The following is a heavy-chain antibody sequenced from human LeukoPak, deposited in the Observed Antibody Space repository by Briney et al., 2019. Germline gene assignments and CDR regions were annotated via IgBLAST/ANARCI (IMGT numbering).Heavy chain of an antibody. J-gene: IGHJ5*02. CDR2: IIPIFGTA. V-gene: IGHV1-69*13. Sequence: ASVKVSCKASGYTFTSYGISWVRQAPGQGLEWMGGIIPIFGTASYAQKFQGRVTITADESTSTAYMELSSLRSEDTAVYYCARTDYGAVADLNWFDPWGQGTLVTVSS. CDR3: ARTDYGAVADLNWFDP. CDR1: GYTFTSYG. D-gene: IGHD6-19*01.